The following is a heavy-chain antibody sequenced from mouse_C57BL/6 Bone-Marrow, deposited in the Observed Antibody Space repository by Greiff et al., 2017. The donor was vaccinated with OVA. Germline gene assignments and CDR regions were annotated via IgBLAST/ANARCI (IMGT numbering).Heavy chain of an antibody. Sequence: QVQLQQPGAELVKPGASVKMSCKASGYTFTSYWITWVKQRPGQGLEWIGDIYPGSGGTNYNEKFKSKATLTVDTSSSTAYMQLSSRTSEDSAVYYCARSGRLGAWFAYWGQGTLVTVSA. V-gene: IGHV1-55*01. J-gene: IGHJ3*01. CDR3: ARSGRLGAWFAY. CDR2: IYPGSGGT. CDR1: GYTFTSYW. D-gene: IGHD2-4*01.